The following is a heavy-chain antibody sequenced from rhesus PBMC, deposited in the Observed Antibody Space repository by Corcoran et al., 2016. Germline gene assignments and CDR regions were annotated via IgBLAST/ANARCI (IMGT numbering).Heavy chain of an antibody. CDR2: IYGRSRRT. CDR3: AREGRYSGYRYYFDY. D-gene: IGHD5-24*01. V-gene: IGHV4S7*01. J-gene: IGHJ4*01. CDR1: GGSISDSYY. Sequence: QVQLQESGPGLVKPSETLSLTCAVSGGSISDSYYWNWIRQPPGKGLEWIGNIYGRSRRTYYNPTLKSRVTISKDTSKNQFSLKLSSVTAADTAVYYCAREGRYSGYRYYFDYWGQGVLVTVSS.